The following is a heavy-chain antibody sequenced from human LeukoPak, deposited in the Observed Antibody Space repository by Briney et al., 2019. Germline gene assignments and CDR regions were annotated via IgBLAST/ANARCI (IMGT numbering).Heavy chain of an antibody. D-gene: IGHD3-3*01. V-gene: IGHV3-30*02. Sequence: GGSLRLSCAASGFTFSSYGMHWVRQAPGKGLEWVAFIRYDGSNKYYADSVKGRFTISRDNSKNTLYLQMNSLRAEDTAVYYCAKEAAPGMLEWLFPYMDVWGKGTTVTVSS. CDR2: IRYDGSNK. J-gene: IGHJ6*03. CDR1: GFTFSSYG. CDR3: AKEAAPGMLEWLFPYMDV.